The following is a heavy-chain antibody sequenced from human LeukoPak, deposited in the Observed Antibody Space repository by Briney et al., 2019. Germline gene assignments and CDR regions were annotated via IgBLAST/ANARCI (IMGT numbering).Heavy chain of an antibody. J-gene: IGHJ4*02. V-gene: IGHV3-23*01. CDR2: ISGNGGTT. Sequence: GGSLRLSCAASGFTFINYAMSWVRQAPGKGLEWVSVISGNGGTTYYADSVKGRFSISRDNSKNTLILQMNSLRAEDMAVYYCAKGTYYYDSSGYYYGPTFDNWGQGTLVTVSA. CDR1: GFTFINYA. D-gene: IGHD3-22*01. CDR3: AKGTYYYDSSGYYYGPTFDN.